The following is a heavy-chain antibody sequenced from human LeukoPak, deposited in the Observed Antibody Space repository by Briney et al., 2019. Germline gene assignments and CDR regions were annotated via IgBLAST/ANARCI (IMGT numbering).Heavy chain of an antibody. Sequence: PGGSLRLSCAASGFTVSSNYMSWVRQAPGKGLEWVSVICSGGSTYYADSVKGRFTISRDNSKNTLYLQMNSLRAEDTAVYYCAGYYGSGSYYNPPDYWGQGTLVTVSS. V-gene: IGHV3-53*01. D-gene: IGHD3-10*01. CDR1: GFTVSSNY. CDR2: ICSGGST. CDR3: AGYYGSGSYYNPPDY. J-gene: IGHJ4*02.